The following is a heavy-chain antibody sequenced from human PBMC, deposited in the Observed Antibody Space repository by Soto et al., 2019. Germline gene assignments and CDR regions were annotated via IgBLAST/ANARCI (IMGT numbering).Heavy chain of an antibody. CDR2: ISGSGGGT. Sequence: EVQLLESGGGLVQPGGSLRLSCAASGFTFSSYAMSWVRQAPGKGLEWVSAISGSGGGTYYADSVKGRFTISRDNSKNTLYLQMNSLRAEDTAVYYCAKGDFWSGYYTRWFDPWGQGTLVTVSS. V-gene: IGHV3-23*01. J-gene: IGHJ5*02. CDR1: GFTFSSYA. D-gene: IGHD3-3*01. CDR3: AKGDFWSGYYTRWFDP.